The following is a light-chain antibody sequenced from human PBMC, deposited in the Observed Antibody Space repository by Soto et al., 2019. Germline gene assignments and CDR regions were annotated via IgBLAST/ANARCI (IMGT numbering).Light chain of an antibody. CDR1: LSVSVY. J-gene: IGKJ4*01. CDR3: EQVSSHPHT. V-gene: IGKV3-11*01. CDR2: DAS. Sequence: VVLTQSPATLSLSPGERATLSCRTSLSVSVYLDWYQQKPGQAPRLLISDASNRATGIPARFSGSGSGTDCPLTISSIQPEDLSVYYSEQVSSHPHTFSGGTKVDIK.